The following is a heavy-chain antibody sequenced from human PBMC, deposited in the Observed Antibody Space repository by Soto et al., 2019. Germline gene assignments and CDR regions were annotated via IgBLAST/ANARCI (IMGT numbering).Heavy chain of an antibody. CDR3: VRGGGYDILTGYRT. J-gene: IGHJ5*02. V-gene: IGHV3-23*01. CDR1: GFTFSSYA. Sequence: GGSLRLSCAGSGFTFSSYAVSWVRQAPGKGLECVSSITNTGGGTYYTDSVKGRFTISRDKSKNTLDLQMNSLRAEDTAVYYCVRGGGYDILTGYRTWGQGTLVTVSS. CDR2: ITNTGGGT. D-gene: IGHD3-9*01.